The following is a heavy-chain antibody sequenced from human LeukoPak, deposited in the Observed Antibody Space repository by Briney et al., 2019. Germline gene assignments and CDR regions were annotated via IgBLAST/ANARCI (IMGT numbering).Heavy chain of an antibody. J-gene: IGHJ6*03. CDR3: ARAHYGSGSYGGYYYYYYYMDV. V-gene: IGHV4-4*07. D-gene: IGHD3-10*01. Sequence: PSETLSLTCTVSGGSISSYYWSWIRQPAGKGLEWIGRIYTSGSTNYNPSLKSRVTMSVDTSKNQFSLKLSSVTAADTAVYYCARAHYGSGSYGGYYYYYYYMDVWGKGTTVTISS. CDR1: GGSISSYY. CDR2: IYTSGST.